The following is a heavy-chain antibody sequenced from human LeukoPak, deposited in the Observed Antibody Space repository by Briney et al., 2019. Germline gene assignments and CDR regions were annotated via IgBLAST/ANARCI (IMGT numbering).Heavy chain of an antibody. CDR1: GFTFSSYW. CDR3: ARVSGDSSGFGTDY. D-gene: IGHD3-22*01. Sequence: GGSLRLSCAASGFTFSSYWMSWVRQAPGKGLEWVANIKQDGSEKYYVDSVKGRFTSSRDNAKNSLYLQMNSLRAEDTAVYYCARVSGDSSGFGTDYWGQGTLVTVSS. V-gene: IGHV3-7*01. CDR2: IKQDGSEK. J-gene: IGHJ4*02.